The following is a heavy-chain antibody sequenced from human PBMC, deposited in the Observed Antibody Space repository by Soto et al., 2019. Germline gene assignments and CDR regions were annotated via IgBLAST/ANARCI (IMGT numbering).Heavy chain of an antibody. J-gene: IGHJ4*02. CDR2: ISSSGSTI. D-gene: IGHD3-3*01. CDR3: ARVRFLEWLELDY. Sequence: VQLVQSGAEVKKPGASVKVSCKASGYTFSSYEMNWVRQAPGKGLEWVSYISSSGSTIYYADSVKGRFTISRDNAKNSLYLQMNSLRAEDTAVYYCARVRFLEWLELDYWGQGTLVTVSS. CDR1: GYTFSSYE. V-gene: IGHV3-48*03.